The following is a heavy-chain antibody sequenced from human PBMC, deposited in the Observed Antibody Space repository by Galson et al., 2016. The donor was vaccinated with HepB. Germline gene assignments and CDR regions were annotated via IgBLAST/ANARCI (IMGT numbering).Heavy chain of an antibody. J-gene: IGHJ4*02. CDR2: ISMSGNSA. CDR1: GFAFSAYG. CDR3: AKGTTRLGDN. V-gene: IGHV3-23*01. D-gene: IGHD4-11*01. Sequence: SLRLSCAASGFAFSAYGMTWVHQAPRKGLEWVAAISMSGNSADYADSVKGRFTISRDNSKNMLYLQMNSLRVEDSALYYCAKGTTRLGDNWGQGILVTVSS.